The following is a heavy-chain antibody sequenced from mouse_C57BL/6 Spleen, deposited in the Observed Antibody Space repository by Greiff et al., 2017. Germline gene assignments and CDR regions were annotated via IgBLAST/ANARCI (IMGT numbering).Heavy chain of an antibody. V-gene: IGHV1-42*01. D-gene: IGHD1-1*01. CDR2: INPSTGGT. J-gene: IGHJ3*01. CDR1: GYSFTGYY. Sequence: VQLQQSGPELVKPGASVKISCKASGYSFTGYYMNWVKQSPEKSLEWIGEINPSTGGTTYNQKFKAKATLTVDKSSSTAYMQLKSLTSEDSAVYYCARDGLRYTVGAYWGQGTLVTVSA. CDR3: ARDGLRYTVGAY.